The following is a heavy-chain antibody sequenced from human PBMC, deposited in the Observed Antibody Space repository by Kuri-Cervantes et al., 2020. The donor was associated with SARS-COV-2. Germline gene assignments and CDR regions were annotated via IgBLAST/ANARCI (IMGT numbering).Heavy chain of an antibody. CDR1: GFTFDDYG. D-gene: IGHD3-10*01. CDR2: INWNGGST. Sequence: CCAAAGFTFDDYGRRWGRHAPGKGLEWGSGINWNGGSTGYADSVKGRFTISRDNAKNSLYLQMNSLRAEDTALYYCARITLYGYYFDFWGQGTQVTVSS. V-gene: IGHV3-20*04. CDR3: ARITLYGYYFDF. J-gene: IGHJ4*02.